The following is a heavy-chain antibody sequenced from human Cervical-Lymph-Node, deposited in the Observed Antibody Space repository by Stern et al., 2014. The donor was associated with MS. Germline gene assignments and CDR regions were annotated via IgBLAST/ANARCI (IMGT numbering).Heavy chain of an antibody. D-gene: IGHD3-22*01. V-gene: IGHV3-9*01. CDR1: GFTFDDYA. J-gene: IGHJ4*02. Sequence: EVQLVESGGDLVQPGRSLRLSCAASGFTFDDYAMHWVRLAPGKGLEWVSGISWNSGSIDYVGSVKGRFTISRDNARHTVYLQMNSLRVEDTALYYCAKGRQFRYYETSGYYEPFDSWGQGTLVIVSS. CDR3: AKGRQFRYYETSGYYEPFDS. CDR2: ISWNSGSI.